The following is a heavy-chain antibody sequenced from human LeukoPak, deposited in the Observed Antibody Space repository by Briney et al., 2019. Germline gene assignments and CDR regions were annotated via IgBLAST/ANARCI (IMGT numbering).Heavy chain of an antibody. J-gene: IGHJ4*02. V-gene: IGHV3-21*01. CDR1: GFTFNSYS. CDR3: ARDISSGWSFDY. D-gene: IGHD6-19*01. Sequence: PGESLRLSCAASGFTFNSYSINWVRQAPGKGLEWVSSISSSSTYIFYADSVKGRFTISRDNAKNSLCLQMNSLRAEDTAVYYCARDISSGWSFDYWGQGTLVTVSS. CDR2: ISSSSTYI.